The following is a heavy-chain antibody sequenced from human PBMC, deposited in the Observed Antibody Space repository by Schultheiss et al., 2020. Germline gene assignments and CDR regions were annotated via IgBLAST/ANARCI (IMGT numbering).Heavy chain of an antibody. D-gene: IGHD6-25*01. J-gene: IGHJ5*02. Sequence: GESLKISCAASGFTFSSYGMHWVRQAPGKGLEWVSAISGSGGSTYYADSVKGRFTISRDNSKNTLYLQMNSLRAEDTAVYYCARHSWAPGDQRLPIGDPWGQGTLVTVSS. CDR3: ARHSWAPGDQRLPIGDP. CDR2: ISGSGGST. V-gene: IGHV3-23*01. CDR1: GFTFSSYG.